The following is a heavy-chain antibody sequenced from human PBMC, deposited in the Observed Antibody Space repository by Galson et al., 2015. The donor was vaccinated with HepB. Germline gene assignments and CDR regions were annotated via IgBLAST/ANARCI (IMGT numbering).Heavy chain of an antibody. CDR2: VHSSGVT. Sequence: ETLSLTCSVSGASISNKSYYWVWIRQPPGKGLEWIGNVHSSGVTYYHPSLKSRVTISGDTAKNQFSLRVSSVTAADTAVYYCVRALGGSYFYGMDVWGQGTTVIVSS. CDR1: GASISNKSYY. V-gene: IGHV4-39*01. CDR3: VRALGGSYFYGMDV. J-gene: IGHJ6*02. D-gene: IGHD3-16*02.